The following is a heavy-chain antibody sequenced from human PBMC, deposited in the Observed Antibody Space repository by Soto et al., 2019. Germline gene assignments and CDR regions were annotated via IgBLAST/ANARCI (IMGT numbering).Heavy chain of an antibody. J-gene: IGHJ3*02. V-gene: IGHV4-61*01. CDR3: ATAPGSELQGAFDI. CDR2: IYYSGST. CDR1: GGSVSSGSYY. D-gene: IGHD1-26*01. Sequence: SETLSLTCTVSGGSVSSGSYYWSWIRQPPGKGLEWIGYIYYSGSTNYNPSLKSRVTISVDTSKNQFSLKLSSVTAADTAVYYCATAPGSELQGAFDIWGQGTMVTVSS.